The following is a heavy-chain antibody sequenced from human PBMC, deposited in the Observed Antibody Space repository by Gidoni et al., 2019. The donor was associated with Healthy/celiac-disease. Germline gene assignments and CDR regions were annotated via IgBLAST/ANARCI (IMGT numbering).Heavy chain of an antibody. D-gene: IGHD6-13*01. CDR2: ISWNSGSL. J-gene: IGHJ6*02. CDR1: GFTVDDYA. CDR3: AKDIGAAALRGMDV. V-gene: IGHV3-9*01. Sequence: EVQLVEHGGGVVQHGRSLRRSCAASGFTVDDYAMHWVRQAPGKGLECVSGISWNSGSLGYADSVKGRFTLSRDNAKNSLYLQMNSLRAEDTALYYCAKDIGAAALRGMDVWGQGTTVTVSS.